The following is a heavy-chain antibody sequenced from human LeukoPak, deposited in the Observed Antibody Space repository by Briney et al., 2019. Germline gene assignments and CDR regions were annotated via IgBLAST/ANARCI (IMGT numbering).Heavy chain of an antibody. CDR1: GFPFSSYA. CDR2: IYSGGST. Sequence: GGPLRLSCEASGFPFSSYAMTWVRQAPGKGLEWASVIYSGGSTYYADSVKGRFTISRHNSKNTLYLQMNSLRAEDTAVYYCARDLGEPYGMDVWGQGTTVTVSS. CDR3: ARDLGEPYGMDV. D-gene: IGHD3-16*01. J-gene: IGHJ6*02. V-gene: IGHV3-53*04.